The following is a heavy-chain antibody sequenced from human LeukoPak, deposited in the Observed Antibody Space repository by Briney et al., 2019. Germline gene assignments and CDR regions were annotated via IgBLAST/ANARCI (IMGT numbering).Heavy chain of an antibody. V-gene: IGHV3-23*01. CDR1: GFTFSSYA. Sequence: GGSLRLSCAASGFTFSSYAMTWVRQAPGKGLEWVSGISGDGGTTSYADSVKGRFTISRDISKDTLYLQMSSLRAEDTAVYYCARTVTTGSYYFDYWGQGTLVTVSS. CDR3: ARTVTTGSYYFDY. CDR2: ISGDGGTT. D-gene: IGHD1-1*01. J-gene: IGHJ4*02.